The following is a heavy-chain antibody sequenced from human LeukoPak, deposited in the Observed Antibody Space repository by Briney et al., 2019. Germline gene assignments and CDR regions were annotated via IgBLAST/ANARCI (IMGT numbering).Heavy chain of an antibody. Sequence: PSETLSLTCAVSGGSISSSNWWSWVRQPPGKGLEWIGEIYHSGSTNYNPSPKSRVTISVDKSKNQFSLKLSSVTAADTAVYYCARWVRWNDGSWYFDLWGRGTLVTVSP. D-gene: IGHD1-1*01. V-gene: IGHV4-4*02. CDR2: IYHSGST. J-gene: IGHJ2*01. CDR3: ARWVRWNDGSWYFDL. CDR1: GGSISSSNW.